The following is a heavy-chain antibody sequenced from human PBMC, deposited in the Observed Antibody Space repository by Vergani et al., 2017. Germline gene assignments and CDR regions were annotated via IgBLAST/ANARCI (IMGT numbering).Heavy chain of an antibody. CDR1: GGSFSGYY. CDR3: ARGRTYYDFWSGYSDYYYMDV. V-gene: IGHV4-34*01. Sequence: QVQLQQWGAGLLKPSETLSLTCAVYGGSFSGYYWSWIRQPPGQGLEWIGEINHSGSTNYNPSLKSRVTISVDTSKNQLSLKLSSVPAADTAVYYCARGRTYYDFWSGYSDYYYMDVWGKGTTVTVSS. J-gene: IGHJ6*03. D-gene: IGHD3-3*01. CDR2: INHSGST.